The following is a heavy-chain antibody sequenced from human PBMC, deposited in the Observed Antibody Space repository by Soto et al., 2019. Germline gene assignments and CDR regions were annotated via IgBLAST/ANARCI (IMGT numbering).Heavy chain of an antibody. CDR3: AAGCSGDYAD. CDR1: GFTFSTYW. CDR2: IKTDGTYA. Sequence: EVQLVESGGDLVQPGGSLRLSCAASGFTFSTYWIHWGRQAPGKGLLWVSRIKTDGTYATYADSVKGRFTISRDNAKNTLYLQMKSRRGEDAAVYYCAAGCSGDYADWGQGTLVTVSS. D-gene: IGHD2-21*01. V-gene: IGHV3-74*01. J-gene: IGHJ4*02.